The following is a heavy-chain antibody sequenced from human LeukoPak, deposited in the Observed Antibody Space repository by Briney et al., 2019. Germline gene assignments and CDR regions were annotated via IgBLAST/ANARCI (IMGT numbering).Heavy chain of an antibody. CDR1: GFTFSIFA. CDR3: AKVSGNPGYYYFDY. D-gene: IGHD4-23*01. V-gene: IGHV3-23*01. J-gene: IGHJ4*02. Sequence: GGSLRLSCAASGFTFSIFAMTWVRQAPGKGLEWVSATSGSGDYTYYADSVKGRFTISRDNSKNTLYLQMTSLRAEDTAVYYCAKVSGNPGYYYFDYWGQGTLVTVSS. CDR2: TSGSGDYT.